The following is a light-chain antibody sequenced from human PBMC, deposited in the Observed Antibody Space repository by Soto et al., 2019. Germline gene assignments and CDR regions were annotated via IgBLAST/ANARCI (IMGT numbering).Light chain of an antibody. J-gene: IGLJ1*01. CDR3: QSYDSRLGGYV. CDR1: SSNNGAGYD. CDR2: DNN. Sequence: QSALTQPPSVSGAPGQRVTISCTGSSSNNGAGYDVHWYQQLPGTAPKLLIYDNNNRPSGVPDRFSGSKSGTSASLAITGLQAEDEADYYCQSYDSRLGGYVFGTGTKVTVL. V-gene: IGLV1-40*01.